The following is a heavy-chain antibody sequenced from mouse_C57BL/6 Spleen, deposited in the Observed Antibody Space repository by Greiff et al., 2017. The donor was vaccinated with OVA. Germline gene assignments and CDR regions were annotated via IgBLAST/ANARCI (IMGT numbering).Heavy chain of an antibody. V-gene: IGHV10-3*01. CDR3: VRVHYQEWYFEV. D-gene: IGHD1-2*01. J-gene: IGHJ1*03. CDR1: GFTFNTYA. Sequence: DVQLVESGGGLVQPKGSLKLSCAASGFTFNTYAMHWVRQAPGKGLEWVARIRSKSSNYATYYADSVKDRFTISRDDSQSMLYLQMNNLKTEDTAVYYCVRVHYQEWYFEVGGTGTTVTVSS. CDR2: IRSKSSNYAT.